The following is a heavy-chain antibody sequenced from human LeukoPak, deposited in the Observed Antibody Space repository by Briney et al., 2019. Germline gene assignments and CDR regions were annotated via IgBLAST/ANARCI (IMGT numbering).Heavy chain of an antibody. J-gene: IGHJ4*02. CDR1: GFIFSNYW. Sequence: GGSLRLSCAASGFIFSNYWMSWVRQAPGKGPEWVGDIKTDGSDKYYVGSVKGRFTISRDNAKNSLYLQMNSLRAEDAAVYYCARDSLIQYGSGSYWGFDYWGQGILVTVSS. CDR3: ARDSLIQYGSGSYWGFDY. CDR2: IKTDGSDK. D-gene: IGHD3-10*01. V-gene: IGHV3-7*03.